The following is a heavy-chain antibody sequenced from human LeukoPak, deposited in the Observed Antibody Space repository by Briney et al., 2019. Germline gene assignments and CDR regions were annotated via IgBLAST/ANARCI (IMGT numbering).Heavy chain of an antibody. V-gene: IGHV3-53*01. CDR1: GFSVSSTF. Sequence: PGGSLRLSCAVSGFSVSSTFMTSVRQAPGKGLQWVSVILDNGITTYADSVKGRFSISRDNSKNTVYLQMNGLSVDDTAVYYCVRDKGVGRTERFDSWGPGTLVTVSS. CDR2: ILDNGIT. D-gene: IGHD1-26*01. J-gene: IGHJ4*02. CDR3: VRDKGVGRTERFDS.